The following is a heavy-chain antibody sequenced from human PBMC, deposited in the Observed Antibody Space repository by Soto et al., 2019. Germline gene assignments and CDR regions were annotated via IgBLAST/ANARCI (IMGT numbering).Heavy chain of an antibody. CDR3: ARFGTYYETSGFLY. CDR2: INSDGRTT. V-gene: IGHV3-74*01. Sequence: EVQLVKSGGKLVQPGGSLRLSCAASGFTLNNNWMHWVRQAPGKGPVWVSRINSDGRTTTYADSVKGRFTVSRDNSKNMLYLQMNNLRAEDTAVYYCARFGTYYETSGFLYWGQGTLVTVSS. D-gene: IGHD3-22*01. J-gene: IGHJ4*02. CDR1: GFTLNNNW.